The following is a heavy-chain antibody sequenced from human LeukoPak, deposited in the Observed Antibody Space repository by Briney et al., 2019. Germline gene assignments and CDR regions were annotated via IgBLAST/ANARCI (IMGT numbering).Heavy chain of an antibody. J-gene: IGHJ4*02. CDR1: GFTFSSYA. Sequence: GGSLRLSCSASGFTFSSYAMHCVRQAPGKGLEYVSAISSNGGSTYYADSVKRRFTISRDNSKNTLYLQMSSLSAEDTAVYYCVKGDWLRLPTFDYWGQGTLVTVSS. CDR2: ISSNGGST. V-gene: IGHV3-64D*06. D-gene: IGHD5-12*01. CDR3: VKGDWLRLPTFDY.